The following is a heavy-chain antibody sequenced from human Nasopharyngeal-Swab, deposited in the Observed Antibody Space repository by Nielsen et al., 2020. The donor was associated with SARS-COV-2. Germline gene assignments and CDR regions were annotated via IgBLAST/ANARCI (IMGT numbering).Heavy chain of an antibody. V-gene: IGHV3-21*01. CDR2: ISSSSSYI. CDR3: ASMVSNYFDY. Sequence: GGSLGLSCAASGFTFSSYSMNWVRQAPGKGLEWVSSISSSSSYIYYADSVKGRFTISRDNAKNSLYLQMNSLRAEDTAVYYCASMVSNYFDYWGQGTLVTVSS. J-gene: IGHJ4*02. D-gene: IGHD2-8*01. CDR1: GFTFSSYS.